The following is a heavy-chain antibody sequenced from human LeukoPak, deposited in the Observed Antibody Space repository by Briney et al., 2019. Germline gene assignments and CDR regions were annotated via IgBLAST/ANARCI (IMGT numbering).Heavy chain of an antibody. CDR3: AKVDITGTIPRAFDI. Sequence: GGSLRLSCAASGFTFSSYVMSWVRQAPGKGLEWVSDISGSGVTPYYADSVKGRFTISRDNSKNTLDLHLNSLRAEDTAMFYCAKVDITGTIPRAFDIWGQGTMVTVSS. CDR1: GFTFSSYV. V-gene: IGHV3-23*01. J-gene: IGHJ3*02. CDR2: ISGSGVTP. D-gene: IGHD1/OR15-1a*01.